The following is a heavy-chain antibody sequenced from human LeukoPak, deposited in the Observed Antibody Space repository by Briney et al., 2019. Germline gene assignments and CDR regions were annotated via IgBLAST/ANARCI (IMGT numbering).Heavy chain of an antibody. Sequence: GRSLRLSCAASGFTFDGYAMRWVRQAPGKGLEWVSGISWNSDNIGYADSVKGRFTISRDNAKNSLYLQMKSLRAEDTALYYCAKGLTYGDYTFDYWGQGTLVTVSS. D-gene: IGHD4-17*01. CDR2: ISWNSDNI. CDR1: GFTFDGYA. CDR3: AKGLTYGDYTFDY. J-gene: IGHJ4*02. V-gene: IGHV3-9*01.